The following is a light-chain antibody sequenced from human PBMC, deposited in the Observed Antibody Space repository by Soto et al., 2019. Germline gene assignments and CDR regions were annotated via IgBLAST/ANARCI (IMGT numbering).Light chain of an antibody. CDR3: LLYYGNTRV. CDR2: DTD. V-gene: IGLV7-46*01. Sequence: QAVVTQEPSLTVSPGGTVTLTCASSTGAVTSGHYPFWFHQKPGQAPRTLIYDTDNRHSWTPARLSGSLLGGEAALTLSGAQPEDEGEYYCLLYYGNTRVFGGGTKLTVL. CDR1: TGAVTSGHY. J-gene: IGLJ3*02.